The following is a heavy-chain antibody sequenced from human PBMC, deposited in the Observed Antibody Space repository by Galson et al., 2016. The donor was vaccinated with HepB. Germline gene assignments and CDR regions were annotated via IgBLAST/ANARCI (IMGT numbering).Heavy chain of an antibody. CDR2: ISGSGGRT. V-gene: IGHV3-23*01. CDR3: AKDGYYGSGGALYGRDV. J-gene: IGHJ6*02. D-gene: IGHD3-10*01. Sequence: SLRLSCAASGFTFSSYAMSWVRQAPGKGLEWVSGISGSGGRTYYADSVKGRFTISRDNSKNTLYLQMNSLRAEDTAVYYCAKDGYYGSGGALYGRDVWGQGTTVTVSS. CDR1: GFTFSSYA.